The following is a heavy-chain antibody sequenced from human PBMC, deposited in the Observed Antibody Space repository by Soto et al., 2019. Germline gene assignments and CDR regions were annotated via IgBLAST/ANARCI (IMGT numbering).Heavy chain of an antibody. D-gene: IGHD3-22*01. Sequence: XXTLSLTCTVSVGSIRGSTYYWGWIRQPPGKGLEWMGXIYYSXYTYYNKSLKXXVTISADXXKKQSSLKMSSVPAADPAVYYCARTDFDSSFYYNCYWGQGTLVTVS. J-gene: IGHJ4*02. CDR3: ARTDFDSSFYYNCY. CDR1: VGSIRGSTYY. CDR2: IYYSXYT. V-gene: IGHV4-39*01.